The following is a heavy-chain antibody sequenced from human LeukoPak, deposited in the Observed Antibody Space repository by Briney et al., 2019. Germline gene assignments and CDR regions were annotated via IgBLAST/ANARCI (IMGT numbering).Heavy chain of an antibody. CDR2: INPSGGST. J-gene: IGHJ6*02. V-gene: IGHV1-46*01. CDR1: GYTFTSYY. Sequence: ASVKVSCKASGYTFTSYYMHWVRQAPGQGLEWMGIINPSGGSTSYAQKFQGRVTMTRDTSTSTVYMELSSLRSEDTAVYYCAGRPLYSSSWFYYYYGMDVWGQGTTVTVSS. D-gene: IGHD6-13*01. CDR3: AGRPLYSSSWFYYYYGMDV.